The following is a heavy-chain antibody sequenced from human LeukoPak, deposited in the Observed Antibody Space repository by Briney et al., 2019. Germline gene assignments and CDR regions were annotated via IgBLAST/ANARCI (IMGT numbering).Heavy chain of an antibody. CDR2: ISAYNGNT. V-gene: IGHV1-18*01. Sequence: ASVKVSCKASGYTFTSYGISWVRQAPGQGLEWMGWISAYNGNTNYAQKLQGRVTMTTDTSTSTAYMELRSLRSDDTAVYHCARNLGRSSWYIWFDFWGRGTLVTVSS. J-gene: IGHJ2*01. CDR1: GYTFTSYG. CDR3: ARNLGRSSWYIWFDF. D-gene: IGHD6-13*01.